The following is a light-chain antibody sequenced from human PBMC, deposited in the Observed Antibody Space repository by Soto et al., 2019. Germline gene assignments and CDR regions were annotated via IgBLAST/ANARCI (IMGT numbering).Light chain of an antibody. J-gene: IGKJ1*01. CDR1: QSVGTY. Sequence: EIVMTQSPATLSVSPGERATLSCKASQSVGTYLAWYQQKPGQAPRLLIYGASTRAAGVPARFSGGGSGTEFTLTISSLQSEDFAIYHCQQYDNLPPCTFGQGTQVEIK. CDR3: QQYDNLPPCT. CDR2: GAS. V-gene: IGKV3-15*01.